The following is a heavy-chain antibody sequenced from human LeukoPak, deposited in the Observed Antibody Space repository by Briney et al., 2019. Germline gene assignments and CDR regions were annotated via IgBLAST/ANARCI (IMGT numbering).Heavy chain of an antibody. Sequence: SETLSLTCTVSGASISPYYWGWIRQPPGKGLEWIGSIYHSGSTYYNPSLKSRVTISVDTSKNQFSLKLSSVTAADTAVYYCARHVVYSYYYYYMDVWGKGTTVTVSS. CDR1: GASISPYY. D-gene: IGHD2-8*01. CDR3: ARHVVYSYYYYYMDV. V-gene: IGHV4-38-2*02. CDR2: IYHSGST. J-gene: IGHJ6*03.